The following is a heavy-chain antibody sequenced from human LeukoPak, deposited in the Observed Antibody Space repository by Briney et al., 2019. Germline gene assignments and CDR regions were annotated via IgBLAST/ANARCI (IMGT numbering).Heavy chain of an antibody. CDR1: GFTSSSYD. J-gene: IGHJ6*02. Sequence: TGGSLRLSCAASGFTSSSYDMHWVRQATGKGLEWVSAIGTAGDTYYPGSVKGRFTISRDNSKNTLYLQMNSLRAEDTAVYYCAKYGSSSWSGNYYYYYGMDVWGQGTTVTVSS. CDR3: AKYGSSSWSGNYYYYYGMDV. CDR2: IGTAGDT. V-gene: IGHV3-13*01. D-gene: IGHD6-13*01.